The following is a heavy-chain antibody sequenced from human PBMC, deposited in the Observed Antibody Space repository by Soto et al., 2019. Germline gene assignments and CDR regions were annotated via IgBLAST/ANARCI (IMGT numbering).Heavy chain of an antibody. CDR2: IRNKANRYTT. V-gene: IGHV3-72*01. Sequence: GGSLRLSCAASGFIFSDHYMDWVRQAPGKGLEWVGRIRNKANRYTTDYAASVKGRLTISRDDSKNSVYLQMNSLKTEDTAVYYCARALASPFDSWGLGTLVTVSS. J-gene: IGHJ4*02. CDR3: ARALASPFDS. CDR1: GFIFSDHY.